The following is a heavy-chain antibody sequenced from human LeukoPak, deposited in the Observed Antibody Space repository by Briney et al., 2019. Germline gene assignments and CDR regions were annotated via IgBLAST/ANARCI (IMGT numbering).Heavy chain of an antibody. J-gene: IGHJ4*02. Sequence: SETLSLTCTVSGGSISSSSYYWGWIRQPPGKGLEWIGSIYYSGSTYYNPSLKSRVTISVDTSKNQFSLKLSSVTAADTAVYYCARLDPPIDYWGQGTLVTVSS. V-gene: IGHV4-39*07. CDR1: GGSISSSSYY. CDR2: IYYSGST. D-gene: IGHD2-2*03. CDR3: ARLDPPIDY.